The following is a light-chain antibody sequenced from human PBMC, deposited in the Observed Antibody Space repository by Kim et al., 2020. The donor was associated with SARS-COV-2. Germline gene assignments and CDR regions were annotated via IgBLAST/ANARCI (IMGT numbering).Light chain of an antibody. CDR1: SSNIGAGYD. V-gene: IGLV1-40*01. CDR2: GNS. CDR3: QSYDSSLVV. Sequence: PGQRVTISCTVSSSNIGAGYDVHWYQQLPGTAPKLLIYGNSNRPSGVPDRFSGSKSGTSASLAITGLQAEDEADYYCQSYDSSLVVFGGGTQLTVL. J-gene: IGLJ2*01.